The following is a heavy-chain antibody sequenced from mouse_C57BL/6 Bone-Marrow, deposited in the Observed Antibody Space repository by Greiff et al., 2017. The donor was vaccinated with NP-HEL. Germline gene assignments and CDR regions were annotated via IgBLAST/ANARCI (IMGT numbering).Heavy chain of an antibody. V-gene: IGHV7-3*01. CDR2: IRNKANGYTT. Sequence: EVKLMESGGGLVQPGGSLSLSCAASGFTFTDYYMSWVRQPPGKALEWLGFIRNKANGYTTEYSASVKGRFTISRDNSQSILYLQMNALRAEDSATYYCARFYYYGSSLYYAMDYWGQGTSVTVSS. J-gene: IGHJ4*01. D-gene: IGHD1-1*01. CDR3: ARFYYYGSSLYYAMDY. CDR1: GFTFTDYY.